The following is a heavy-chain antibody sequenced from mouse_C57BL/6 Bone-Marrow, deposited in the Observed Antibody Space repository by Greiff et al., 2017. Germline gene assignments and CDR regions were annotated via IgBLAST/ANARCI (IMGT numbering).Heavy chain of an antibody. CDR1: GFSLTSYG. J-gene: IGHJ3*01. Sequence: VQVVESGPGLVQPSQSLSITCTVSGFSLTSYGVHWVRQSPGKGLEWLGVIWSGGSTDYNAAFISSLGISKDNSKSQVFFKMNRLPADDTAIYYCARNFDFLPFAYWGQGTLVTVSA. CDR3: ARNFDFLPFAY. V-gene: IGHV2-2*01. CDR2: IWSGGST.